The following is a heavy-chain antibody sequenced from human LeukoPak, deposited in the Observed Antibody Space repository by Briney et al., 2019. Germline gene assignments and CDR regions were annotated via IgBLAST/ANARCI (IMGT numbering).Heavy chain of an antibody. CDR3: TTGGSYYEGFDY. J-gene: IGHJ4*02. Sequence: GGSLRLSCAASGSTFTNAWMNWVRQAPGKGLEWVGRIRSKADGGTTDYAAPVKGRFTISRDDSKTTLFLQMNSLKTEDTAVYYCTTGGSYYEGFDYWGQGTLVTVSS. CDR1: GSTFTNAW. CDR2: IRSKADGGTT. V-gene: IGHV3-15*07. D-gene: IGHD1-26*01.